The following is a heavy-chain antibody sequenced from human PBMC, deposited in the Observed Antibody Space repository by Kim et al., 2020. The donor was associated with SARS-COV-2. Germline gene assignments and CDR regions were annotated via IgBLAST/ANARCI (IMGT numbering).Heavy chain of an antibody. V-gene: IGHV4-39*01. Sequence: SETLSLTCTVSGGSISSSSYYWGWIRQPPGKGLEWIGSIYYSGSTYYNPSLKSRVTISVDTSKNQFSLKLSSVTAADTAVYYCARLLPAPGAARPPYYFDYWGQGTLVTVSS. J-gene: IGHJ4*02. CDR2: IYYSGST. D-gene: IGHD6-6*01. CDR3: ARLLPAPGAARPPYYFDY. CDR1: GGSISSSSYY.